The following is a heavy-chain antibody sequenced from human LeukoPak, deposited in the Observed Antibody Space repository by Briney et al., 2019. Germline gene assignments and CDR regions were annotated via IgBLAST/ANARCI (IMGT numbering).Heavy chain of an antibody. CDR1: GGSISSYY. V-gene: IGHV4-59*01. CDR3: ASSTLYSSSFDY. D-gene: IGHD6-13*01. Sequence: PAETLSLTCTSSGGSISSYYWSWVRQPPGKGLEWIGCIYNIGSTDYMPSLKSRVTISVDTSKNLFSLKLSSVTAADTAVYYCASSTLYSSSFDYWGQGTLVTV. J-gene: IGHJ4*02. CDR2: IYNIGST.